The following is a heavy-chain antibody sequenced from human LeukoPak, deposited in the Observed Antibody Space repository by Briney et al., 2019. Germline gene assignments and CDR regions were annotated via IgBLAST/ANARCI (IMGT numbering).Heavy chain of an antibody. V-gene: IGHV1-18*01. J-gene: IGHJ4*02. Sequence: GASVKVSCKASGYTFTSYGISWVRQAPGQGLEWMGWISAYNGNTNYAQKLQGRVTMTTDTSTSTAYMELRSLRSDDTAVYYCARPVRDILTGYYVGYFDYWGQGTLVTVS. D-gene: IGHD3-9*01. CDR2: ISAYNGNT. CDR3: ARPVRDILTGYYVGYFDY. CDR1: GYTFTSYG.